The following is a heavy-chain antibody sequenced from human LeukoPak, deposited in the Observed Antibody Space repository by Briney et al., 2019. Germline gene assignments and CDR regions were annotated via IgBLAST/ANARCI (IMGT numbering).Heavy chain of an antibody. CDR1: GFTFSSYA. Sequence: GGSLRLSCAASGFTFSSYAMSWVRQAPGKGLEWVSAISGSGGSTYYADSVKGRFTISRDNSKNTLYLQTNSLRAEDTAVYYCAKVPRIAVAEVGFFFDYWGQGTLVTVSS. CDR2: ISGSGGST. J-gene: IGHJ4*02. CDR3: AKVPRIAVAEVGFFFDY. V-gene: IGHV3-23*01. D-gene: IGHD6-19*01.